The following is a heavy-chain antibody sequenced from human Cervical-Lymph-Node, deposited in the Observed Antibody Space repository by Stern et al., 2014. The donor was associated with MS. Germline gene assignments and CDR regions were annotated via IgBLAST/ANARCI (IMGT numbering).Heavy chain of an antibody. Sequence: QVQLVESGAEVKKPGASVKVSCKASGYTFTSYGIAWVRQAPGQGLEWMGWMNAYSGITDYAQNFQGRVSMITDTSTSTAYMELRSLRSDDTAMYYCVRDRLSMRTNILFDYWGQGTLVTVSS. D-gene: IGHD3-22*01. J-gene: IGHJ4*02. CDR3: VRDRLSMRTNILFDY. CDR1: GYTFTSYG. V-gene: IGHV1-18*01. CDR2: MNAYSGIT.